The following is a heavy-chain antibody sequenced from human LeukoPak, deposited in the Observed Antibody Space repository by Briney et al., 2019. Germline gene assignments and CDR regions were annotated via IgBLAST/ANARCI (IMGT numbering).Heavy chain of an antibody. D-gene: IGHD4-17*01. J-gene: IGHJ4*02. CDR1: GGSISSGGYY. CDR3: ARGTYGDEGYSDD. CDR2: IYYSGST. V-gene: IGHV4-31*03. Sequence: SQTLSLTCTVSGGSISSGGYYWSCIRQHPGKGLEWIGYIYYSGSTYYNPSLKSRVTISVDTSKNQLSPKLSSVTAADTAVSYCARGTYGDEGYSDDWGQGTLVTVSS.